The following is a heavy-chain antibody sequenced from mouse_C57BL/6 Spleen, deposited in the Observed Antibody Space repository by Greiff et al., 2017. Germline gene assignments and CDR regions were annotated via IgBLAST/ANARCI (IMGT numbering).Heavy chain of an antibody. CDR3: ARDEIYYYGSSYWYFDV. CDR2: INYDGSST. J-gene: IGHJ1*03. D-gene: IGHD1-1*01. V-gene: IGHV5-16*01. Sequence: EVKVVESEGGLVQPGSSMKLSCTASGFTFSDYYMAWVRQVPEKGLEWVANINYDGSSTYYLDSLKSRFIISRDNAKNILYLQMSSLKSEDTATYYCARDEIYYYGSSYWYFDVWGTGTTVTVSS. CDR1: GFTFSDYY.